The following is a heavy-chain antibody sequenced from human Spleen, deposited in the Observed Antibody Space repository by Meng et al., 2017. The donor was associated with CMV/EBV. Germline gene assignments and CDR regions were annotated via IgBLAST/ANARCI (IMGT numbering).Heavy chain of an antibody. CDR1: GGSFTAYH. CDR3: ARERYSSSWYREYSYYYYGMDV. J-gene: IGHJ6*02. D-gene: IGHD6-13*01. Sequence: SETLSLTCAVFGGSFTAYHWRWVRQPPGKGLEWIGELNHSGITNYNPSLKSRVTISVDTSKNQFSLKLSSVTAADTAVYYCARERYSSSWYREYSYYYYGMDVWGQGTTVTVSS. V-gene: IGHV4-34*01. CDR2: LNHSGIT.